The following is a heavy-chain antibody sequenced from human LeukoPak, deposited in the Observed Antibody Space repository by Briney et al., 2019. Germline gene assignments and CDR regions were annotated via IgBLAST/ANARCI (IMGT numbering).Heavy chain of an antibody. D-gene: IGHD6-19*01. V-gene: IGHV4-30-4*08. J-gene: IGHJ3*02. Sequence: KPSQTLSLTCTVSGGCISSGDYYWSWIRQPPGKGLEWIGYIYYSGSTYYNPSLKSRVTISVDTSKNQFSLKLSSVTAADTAVYYCARDGYSSDLGAFDIWGQGTMVTVSS. CDR3: ARDGYSSDLGAFDI. CDR1: GGCISSGDYY. CDR2: IYYSGST.